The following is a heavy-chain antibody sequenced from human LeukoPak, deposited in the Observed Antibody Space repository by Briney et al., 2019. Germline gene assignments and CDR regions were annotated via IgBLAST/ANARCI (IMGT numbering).Heavy chain of an antibody. J-gene: IGHJ4*02. D-gene: IGHD3-10*01. CDR2: ISYDGSNK. CDR3: ATMETAGY. Sequence: PGGSLRLSCAASGFTFSSYGMHWVRQAPGKGLEWVAVISYDGSNKYYADSVKGRFTISRDNSKNTLYLQMNSLRAEDTAVYYCATMETAGYWGQGTLVTVSS. V-gene: IGHV3-30*03. CDR1: GFTFSSYG.